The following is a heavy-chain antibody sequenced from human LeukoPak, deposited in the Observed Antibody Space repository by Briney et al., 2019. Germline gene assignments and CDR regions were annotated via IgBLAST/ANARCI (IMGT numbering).Heavy chain of an antibody. J-gene: IGHJ4*02. V-gene: IGHV3-30*03. Sequence: GGSLRLSCAASGFTFSTYGMHLVRQAPGKGLEWVAVISYDGSNKYYADSVKGRFTISRDNSKNTLYLQMNSLRPEDTAAHYCARSGYYGLGTKGFDHWGQGTLVTVSS. CDR1: GFTFSTYG. D-gene: IGHD3-10*01. CDR2: ISYDGSNK. CDR3: ARSGYYGLGTKGFDH.